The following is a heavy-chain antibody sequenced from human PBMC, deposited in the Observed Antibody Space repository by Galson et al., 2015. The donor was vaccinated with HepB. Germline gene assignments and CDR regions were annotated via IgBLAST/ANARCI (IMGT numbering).Heavy chain of an antibody. CDR3: AKVWYLTTGYGMDV. CDR2: ISGSGGST. Sequence: SLRLSCAASGFTFSSYAMSWVRQAPGKGLEWVSAISGSGGSTYYADSVKGRFTISRDNSKNTLYLQMNSLRAEDTAVYYCAKVWYLTTGYGMDVWGQGTTVTVSS. CDR1: GFTFSSYA. D-gene: IGHD4-11*01. J-gene: IGHJ6*02. V-gene: IGHV3-23*01.